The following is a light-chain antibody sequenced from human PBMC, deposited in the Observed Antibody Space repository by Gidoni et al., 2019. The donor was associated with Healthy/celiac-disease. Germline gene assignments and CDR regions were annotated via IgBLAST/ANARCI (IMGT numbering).Light chain of an antibody. CDR1: QSVSSSY. CDR3: QQYGSSPWT. CDR2: GAS. V-gene: IGKV3-20*01. Sequence: IVLTQSPGTLSLSPGERATLSCRASQSVSSSYLAWYQQKPGQAPRLLIYGASSRATGIPDRFSGSGSGTDFTLTISRLEPEEFAVYYCQQYGSSPWTFGQGTRLEIK. J-gene: IGKJ5*01.